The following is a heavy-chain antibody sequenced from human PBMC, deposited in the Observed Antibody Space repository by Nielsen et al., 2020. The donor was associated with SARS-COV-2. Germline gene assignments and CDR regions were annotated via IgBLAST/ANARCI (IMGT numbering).Heavy chain of an antibody. V-gene: IGHV3-23*01. CDR3: AKLPRWDIVVVPAGYFDY. J-gene: IGHJ4*02. D-gene: IGHD2-2*01. CDR2: TSASGAST. CDR1: GFTFNIYA. Sequence: GESLKISCAASGFTFNIYAMAWVRRAPGRGLEWVSGTSASGASTYYADSVKGRFSISRDNSRNTLYLQMNSLRAEDTAVYYCAKLPRWDIVVVPAGYFDYWGQGTLVTVPS.